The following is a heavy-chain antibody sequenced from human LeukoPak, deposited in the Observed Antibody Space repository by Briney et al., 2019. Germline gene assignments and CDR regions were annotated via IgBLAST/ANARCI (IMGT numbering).Heavy chain of an antibody. CDR2: INHSGST. V-gene: IGHV4-34*01. J-gene: IGHJ5*02. CDR3: ARGRIAAAGFDP. CDR1: GGSFSGYY. Sequence: SETLSLTCAVYGGSFSGYYWSWIRQPPGKGLEWIGEINHSGSTNYNPSLKSRVTISVDTSKNQFSLKLSSVTAADTAVYYCARGRIAAAGFDPWGQGTLVTVSS. D-gene: IGHD6-13*01.